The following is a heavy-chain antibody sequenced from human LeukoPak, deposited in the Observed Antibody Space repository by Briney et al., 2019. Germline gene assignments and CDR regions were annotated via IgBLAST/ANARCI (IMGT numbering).Heavy chain of an antibody. CDR3: AKEGYDYVWGSYRKYQFDY. Sequence: GGSLRLSCAASGFTFSSYAVSWVRQAPGKGLEWVSAISGSGGSTYYADSVKSTYYADSVKGRFTISRDNSKNTLNLQMNSLRAEDTAVYYCAKEGYDYVWGSYRKYQFDYWGQGTLVTVSS. CDR1: GFTFSSYA. V-gene: IGHV3-23*01. D-gene: IGHD3-16*02. CDR2: ISGSGGSTYYADSVKST. J-gene: IGHJ4*02.